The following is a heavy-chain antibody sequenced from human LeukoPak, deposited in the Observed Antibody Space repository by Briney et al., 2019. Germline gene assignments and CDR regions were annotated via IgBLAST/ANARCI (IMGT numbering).Heavy chain of an antibody. J-gene: IGHJ4*02. V-gene: IGHV3-23*01. CDR3: ARDHPAGWELLWGYYFDY. CDR1: GFTFSGYA. D-gene: IGHD1-26*01. Sequence: GGSLRLSCAGSGFTFSGYAMSWVRQAPGKGLEWVSTISGSSSTFYADSVKGRFTISRDNAKNSLYLQMNSLRAEDTAVYYCARDHPAGWELLWGYYFDYWGQGTLVTVSS. CDR2: ISGSSST.